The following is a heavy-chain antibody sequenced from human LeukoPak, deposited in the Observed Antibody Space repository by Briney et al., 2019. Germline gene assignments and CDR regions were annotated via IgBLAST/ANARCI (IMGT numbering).Heavy chain of an antibody. CDR3: ARDFAWGSGGAPIDDNWLDP. V-gene: IGHV1-69*05. D-gene: IGHD7-27*01. Sequence: ASVKVSCKASGGTFSSYAISWVRQAPGQGLEWMGGITPIFGTANYAQKFQGRVTITTDESTSTAYMELSSLRSEDTAVYYCARDFAWGSGGAPIDDNWLDPWGQGILVTVSS. CDR1: GGTFSSYA. J-gene: IGHJ5*02. CDR2: ITPIFGTA.